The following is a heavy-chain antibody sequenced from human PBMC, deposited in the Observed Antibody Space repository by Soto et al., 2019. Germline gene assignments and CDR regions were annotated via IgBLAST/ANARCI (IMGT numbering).Heavy chain of an antibody. J-gene: IGHJ6*02. CDR3: ARGPRAPPPHDYGMDV. V-gene: IGHV3-23*01. CDR2: ISGSGGST. CDR1: GFTFSSYV. Sequence: EVQLLESGGGLVQPGGSLRLSCAASGFTFSSYVMNWVRQAPGKGLEWVAAISGSGGSTYYGDSVEGRFTVSRDNPKNTLYLQMNSLRAEDTAVYYCARGPRAPPPHDYGMDVWGHGTTVTVSS.